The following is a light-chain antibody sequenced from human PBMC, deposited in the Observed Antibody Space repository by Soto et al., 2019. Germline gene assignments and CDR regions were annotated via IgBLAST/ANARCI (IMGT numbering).Light chain of an antibody. Sequence: QSALTQPASVSGSPGQSITISCTGTSSDVGSNNFVSWFQQHPGKAPKLMSYEVTNRPSGVSYRFSGSKSGNTASLTISGLQAEDEADYYCSSFTTANPWVFGGGTKLTVL. CDR2: EVT. CDR1: SSDVGSNNF. CDR3: SSFTTANPWV. J-gene: IGLJ3*02. V-gene: IGLV2-14*01.